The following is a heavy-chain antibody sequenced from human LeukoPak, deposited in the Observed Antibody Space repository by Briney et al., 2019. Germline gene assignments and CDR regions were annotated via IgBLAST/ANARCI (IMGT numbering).Heavy chain of an antibody. J-gene: IGHJ4*02. CDR3: ARGSRTVNPLDY. Sequence: GGSLRLSCAASGFTFSVYAMTWVRQAPGKGLEWVSGFSGTGGSTYYADSVKGRFTISRDNAKNSLYLQMNSLRAEDTAVYYCARGSRTVNPLDYWGQGTLVTVSS. D-gene: IGHD4-17*01. V-gene: IGHV3-23*01. CDR1: GFTFSVYA. CDR2: FSGTGGST.